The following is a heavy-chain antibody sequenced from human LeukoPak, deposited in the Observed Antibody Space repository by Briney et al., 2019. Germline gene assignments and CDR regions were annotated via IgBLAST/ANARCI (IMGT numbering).Heavy chain of an antibody. D-gene: IGHD3-9*01. CDR1: GGSITRSSYY. J-gene: IGHJ4*02. Sequence: SETLSLTCSVSGGSITRSSYYWGWIRQPPGKGLEWIGSIYYSGSTYYNPSLKSRVTISVDTSKNQFSLKLSSVTAADTAVYYCARVRYFDWLSYFDYWGQGTLVTVSS. V-gene: IGHV4-39*07. CDR2: IYYSGST. CDR3: ARVRYFDWLSYFDY.